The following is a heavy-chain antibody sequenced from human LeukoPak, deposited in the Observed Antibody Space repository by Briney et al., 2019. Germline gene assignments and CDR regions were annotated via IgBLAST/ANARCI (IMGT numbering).Heavy chain of an antibody. CDR3: ARVRPNTAMVHFDY. Sequence: ASVKVSCETSGYTFTGYYIHWVRQAPGQGLEWMGWINPNSGGINFAQKFQGRVTMTRDTSISTAYMELSRLRSDDTAVYYCARVRPNTAMVHFDYWGQGTLVTVSS. J-gene: IGHJ4*02. V-gene: IGHV1-2*02. CDR2: INPNSGGI. CDR1: GYTFTGYY. D-gene: IGHD5-18*01.